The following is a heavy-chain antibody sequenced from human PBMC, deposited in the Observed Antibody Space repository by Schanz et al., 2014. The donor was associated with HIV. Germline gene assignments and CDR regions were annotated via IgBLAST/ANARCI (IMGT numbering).Heavy chain of an antibody. Sequence: QVQLVESGGGVVQPGRSLRLSCAVSGFTFSSYGMHWVRQAPGKGLEWVAVISHDGGNKHYGDSVKGRFTISRDNSKNTLYLQMSSLREEDTAVYYCARGGGSGSYFAGYHFDYWGQGTLVTVSS. J-gene: IGHJ4*02. CDR2: ISHDGGNK. CDR1: GFTFSSYG. CDR3: ARGGGSGSYFAGYHFDY. D-gene: IGHD1-26*01. V-gene: IGHV3-30*03.